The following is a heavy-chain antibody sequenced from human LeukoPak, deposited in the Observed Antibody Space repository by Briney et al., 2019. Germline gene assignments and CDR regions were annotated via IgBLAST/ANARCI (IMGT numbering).Heavy chain of an antibody. Sequence: PSETLSLTCAVYGGSFSGYYWSWIRQPPGKGLEWIGEINHSGSTNYNPSLKSRVTISVDTSKNQFSLKLSSVTAADTAVYYCARVDSSGYYYHDYWGQGTLVTVSS. CDR3: ARVDSSGYYYHDY. V-gene: IGHV4-34*01. J-gene: IGHJ4*02. D-gene: IGHD3-22*01. CDR2: INHSGST. CDR1: GGSFSGYY.